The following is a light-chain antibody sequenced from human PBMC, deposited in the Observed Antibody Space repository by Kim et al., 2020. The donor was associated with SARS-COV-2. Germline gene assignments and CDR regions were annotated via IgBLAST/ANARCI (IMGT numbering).Light chain of an antibody. CDR2: KDS. V-gene: IGLV3-25*03. CDR1: ALPNQY. Sequence: PGQTARITCSGDALPNQYAYWYQQKPGQAPVLVIYKDSERPSGIPERFAGSSSGTTVTLTISGVQAEDEADYYCQSADSSGSYAVFGGGTQLTVL. J-gene: IGLJ2*01. CDR3: QSADSSGSYAV.